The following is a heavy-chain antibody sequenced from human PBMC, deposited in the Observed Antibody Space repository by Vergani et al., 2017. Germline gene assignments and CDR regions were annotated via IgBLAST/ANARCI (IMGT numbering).Heavy chain of an antibody. J-gene: IGHJ4*02. D-gene: IGHD6-19*01. CDR1: GFTFSDYY. Sequence: QVQLVESGGGLVKPGGSLRLSCAASGFTFSDYYMSWIRQAPGKGLERVSYISSSSSYTNYADSVKGRFTISRDNAKNSLYLQMNSLRAEDTAVYYCAGGAVAGTGFDYWGQGTLVTVSS. CDR2: ISSSSSYT. CDR3: AGGAVAGTGFDY. V-gene: IGHV3-11*06.